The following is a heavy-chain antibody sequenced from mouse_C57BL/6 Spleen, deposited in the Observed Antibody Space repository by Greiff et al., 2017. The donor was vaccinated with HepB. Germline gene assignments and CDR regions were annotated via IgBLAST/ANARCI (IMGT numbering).Heavy chain of an antibody. CDR3: ASPLRGGWYFDV. CDR1: GFNIKDYY. J-gene: IGHJ1*03. D-gene: IGHD1-2*01. CDR2: IDPEDGET. V-gene: IGHV14-2*01. Sequence: EVKLMESGAELVKPGASVKLSCTASGFNIKDYYMHWVKQRTEQGLEWIGRIDPEDGETKYAPKFQGKATITADTSSNTAYLQLSSLTSEDTAVYYCASPLRGGWYFDVWGTGTTVTVSS.